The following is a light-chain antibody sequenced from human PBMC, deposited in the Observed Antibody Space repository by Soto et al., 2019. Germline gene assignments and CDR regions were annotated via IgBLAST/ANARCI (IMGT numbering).Light chain of an antibody. J-gene: IGKJ5*01. CDR3: MQITQFPPT. CDR2: KVS. CDR1: QSLVHSDGSTY. V-gene: IGKV2-24*01. Sequence: DVVMTQTPLSSPVTLGQPASISCRSSQSLVHSDGSTYLSWLQQRPGQPPRLLIYKVSHRFSGVPDRFSGSGAGTDFTLKISGLEVEDVGVYYCMQITQFPPTFGQGTRLEI.